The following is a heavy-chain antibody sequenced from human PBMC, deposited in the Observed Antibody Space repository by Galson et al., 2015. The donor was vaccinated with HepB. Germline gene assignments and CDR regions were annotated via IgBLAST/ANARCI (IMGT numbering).Heavy chain of an antibody. CDR1: GYIFSGYY. Sequence: SVKVSCKASGYIFSGYYIHWVRQAPGQGLEWTGWINPNSGGTNFARKFQGRVTMTRDTSISTAYMELSRLTSDDTAVYYCARDRRGRIALATPHDPSMDVWGQGTTVTVSS. CDR3: ARDRRGRIALATPHDPSMDV. V-gene: IGHV1-2*02. D-gene: IGHD2-8*02. CDR2: INPNSGGT. J-gene: IGHJ6*02.